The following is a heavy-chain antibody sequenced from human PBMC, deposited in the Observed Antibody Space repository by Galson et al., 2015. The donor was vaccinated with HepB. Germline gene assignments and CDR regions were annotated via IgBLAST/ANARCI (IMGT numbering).Heavy chain of an antibody. CDR3: ARKATDGYTGDY. CDR2: IYTGNSDI. J-gene: IGHJ4*02. Sequence: QSGAEVKKPGESLKISCKTSGYIFSTYWIGWGRQMPGKGLEWMGIIYTGNSDIRYGPSFQGQVTLSAYKSATTPYLQWSSLKASDTAMYYCARKATDGYTGDYWGQGTLVTVSS. D-gene: IGHD5-24*01. CDR1: GYIFSTYW. V-gene: IGHV5-51*03.